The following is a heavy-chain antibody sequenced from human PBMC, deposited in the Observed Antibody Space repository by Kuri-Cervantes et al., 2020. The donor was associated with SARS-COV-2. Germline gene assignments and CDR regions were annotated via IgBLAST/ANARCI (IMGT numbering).Heavy chain of an antibody. CDR3: AREATIAVAGSLDY. V-gene: IGHV3-21*01. CDR1: GFTFSSYS. CDR2: ISSSSSYI. Sequence: GGSLRLSCAASGFTFSSYSMNWVRQAPGKGLEWVSSISSSSSYIYYADSAKGRFTISRDNAKNSLYLQMNSLRAEDTAVYYCAREATIAVAGSLDYWGQGTLVTVSS. J-gene: IGHJ4*02. D-gene: IGHD6-19*01.